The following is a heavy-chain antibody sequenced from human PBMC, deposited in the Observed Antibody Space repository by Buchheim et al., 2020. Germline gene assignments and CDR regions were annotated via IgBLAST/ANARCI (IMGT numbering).Heavy chain of an antibody. CDR1: GFTFSSYS. D-gene: IGHD3-22*01. J-gene: IGHJ4*02. CDR3: ARDSLAYDSSGYPFDY. V-gene: IGHV3-21*01. CDR2: ISSSSSYI. Sequence: EVQLLESGGGLVQPGGSLRLSCAASGFTFSSYSMNWVRQAPGKGLEWVSSISSSSSYIYYADSVKGRFTISRDNAKNSLYLQMNSLRAEDTAVYYCARDSLAYDSSGYPFDYWGQGTL.